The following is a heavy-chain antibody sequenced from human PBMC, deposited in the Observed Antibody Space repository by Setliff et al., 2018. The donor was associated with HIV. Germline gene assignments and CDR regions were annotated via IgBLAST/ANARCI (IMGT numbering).Heavy chain of an antibody. D-gene: IGHD2-8*01. V-gene: IGHV1-69-2*01. J-gene: IGHJ4*02. CDR3: VLYSTGASRFDY. CDR1: GYTFIDKY. Sequence: ASVKVSCKASGYTFIDKYMHWVRQAPGKGLHWMGRIDPENDETKHSQKFQVRFTMTADRSTDTAYMELSGLRSEDTAIYYCVLYSTGASRFDYWGQGTLVTVSS. CDR2: IDPENDET.